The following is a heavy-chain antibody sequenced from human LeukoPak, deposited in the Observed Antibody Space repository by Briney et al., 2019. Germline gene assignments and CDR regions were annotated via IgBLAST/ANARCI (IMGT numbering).Heavy chain of an antibody. D-gene: IGHD6-13*01. V-gene: IGHV1-69*04. J-gene: IGHJ3*02. CDR3: ARDTKMYSSSPGAFDI. Sequence: SVKVSCKASGGTFSSYAISWVRQAPGQGLEWMGRIIPILGIANYAQKFQGRVTITADKSTSTAYMELSSLRSDDTAVYYCARDTKMYSSSPGAFDIWGQGTMVTVSS. CDR1: GGTFSSYA. CDR2: IIPILGIA.